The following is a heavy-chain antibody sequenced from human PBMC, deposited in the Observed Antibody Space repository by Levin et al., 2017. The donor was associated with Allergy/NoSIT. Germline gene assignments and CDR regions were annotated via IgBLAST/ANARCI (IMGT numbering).Heavy chain of an antibody. CDR2: ISRGNSYT. D-gene: IGHD3-10*01. CDR3: ARGRVPNDY. J-gene: IGHJ4*02. V-gene: IGHV3-11*05. Sequence: GGSLRLSCAASGFIVSDSYMSWIRQAPGKGLEWVSYISRGNSYTNFLDFFPCRFPISRDNAKNSLYLQMNSLRAEDTAIYYCARGRVPNDYWGQGTLVTVSS. CDR1: GFIVSDSY.